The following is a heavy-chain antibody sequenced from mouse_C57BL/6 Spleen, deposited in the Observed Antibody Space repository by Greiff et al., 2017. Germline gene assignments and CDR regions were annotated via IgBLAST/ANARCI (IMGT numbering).Heavy chain of an antibody. D-gene: IGHD1-1*01. CDR1: GFNIKNTC. V-gene: IGHV14-3*01. CDR3: ASPHYYGCCYWYVGV. J-gene: IGHJ1*03. Sequence: EVQLQQSVAELVRPGASVKLSCTASGFNIKNTCMHWVKQRPEQGLEWIGRIDPANGSTKYAPKFQGKATITADTSSNTAYLQLSSLTSEDTAIDYYASPHYYGCCYWYVGVRGTRTTVTVSS. CDR2: IDPANGST.